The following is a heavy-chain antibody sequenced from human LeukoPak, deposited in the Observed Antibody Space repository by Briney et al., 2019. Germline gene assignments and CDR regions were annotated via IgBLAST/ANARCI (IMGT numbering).Heavy chain of an antibody. D-gene: IGHD3-10*01. CDR3: ARHFDHVGSGIYEY. V-gene: IGHV4-59*08. CDR2: IYYSGYT. J-gene: IGHJ4*02. Sequence: SETLSLTCTVSSGSIRDYYWSWIRQPPGKGLEWIGYIYYSGYTNYNPSLKSRVTISVDTSNNQFSLKLSSVTAADTAVYYCARHFDHVGSGIYEYWGQGTLVTVSS. CDR1: SGSIRDYY.